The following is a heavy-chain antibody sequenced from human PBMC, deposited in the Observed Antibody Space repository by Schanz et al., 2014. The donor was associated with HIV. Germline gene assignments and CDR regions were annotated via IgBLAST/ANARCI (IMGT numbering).Heavy chain of an antibody. CDR2: IVPIFGTA. CDR3: AREDMDRGGLY. V-gene: IGHV1-69*01. CDR1: GGTFRTYA. J-gene: IGHJ4*02. Sequence: QVQLVQSGAEVKKPGSSVKVSCKTLGGTFRTYAVSWVRQAPGQGLEWMGGIVPIFGTANYAQKFQGRVTIIADESTSTAYMELSSLISEDTALYFCAREDMDRGGLYWGQGTLVTVSS. D-gene: IGHD3-10*01.